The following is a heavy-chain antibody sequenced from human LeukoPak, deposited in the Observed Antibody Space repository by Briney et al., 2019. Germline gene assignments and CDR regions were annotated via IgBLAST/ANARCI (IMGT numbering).Heavy chain of an antibody. J-gene: IGHJ4*02. CDR1: GFSVSSNY. V-gene: IGHV3-53*01. D-gene: IGHD3-22*01. Sequence: PGGSLRLSCVASGFSVSSNYMSWVRQAPGKGLEWVSVIYSGGSTYCVDSVRGRFTISRDNSKNTLYLQMNSLRAEDTAVYYCAKDDNYDIFFDYWGQGTLVTVSS. CDR2: IYSGGST. CDR3: AKDDNYDIFFDY.